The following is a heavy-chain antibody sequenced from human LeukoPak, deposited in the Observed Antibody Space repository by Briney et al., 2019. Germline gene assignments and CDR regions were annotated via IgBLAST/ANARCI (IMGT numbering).Heavy chain of an antibody. CDR3: ARSLGGAGSYDI. Sequence: GGSLRLSCAASGFTFSSHWMHWVRQAPGKGLVWVSRINSDGSNRNYADSVKGRFIISRDNAKNTVYLQMNSPRVEDTAVYYCARSLGGAGSYDIWGQGTMVTVSS. D-gene: IGHD2-15*01. J-gene: IGHJ3*02. CDR1: GFTFSSHW. V-gene: IGHV3-74*01. CDR2: INSDGSNR.